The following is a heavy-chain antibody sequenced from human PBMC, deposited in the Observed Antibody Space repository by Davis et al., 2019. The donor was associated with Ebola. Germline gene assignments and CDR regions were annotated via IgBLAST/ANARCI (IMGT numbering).Heavy chain of an antibody. CDR1: GYTFTSYG. Sequence: ASVKVSCKASGYTFTSYGISWVRQAPGQGLEWTGWISAYNGNTNYAQKLQGRVTMTTDTSTSTAYMELRSLRSDDTAVYYCARVDRGYCSSTSCLKQLMMYNWFDPWGQGTLVTVSS. CDR2: ISAYNGNT. V-gene: IGHV1-18*01. CDR3: ARVDRGYCSSTSCLKQLMMYNWFDP. J-gene: IGHJ5*02. D-gene: IGHD2-2*01.